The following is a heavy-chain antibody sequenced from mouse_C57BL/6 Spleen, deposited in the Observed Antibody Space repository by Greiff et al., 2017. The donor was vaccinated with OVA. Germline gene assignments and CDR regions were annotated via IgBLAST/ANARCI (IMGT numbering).Heavy chain of an antibody. D-gene: IGHD2-1*01. V-gene: IGHV1-50*01. Sequence: QVQLQQPGAELVKPGASVKLSCKASGYTFTSYWMQWVKQRPGQGLEWIGEIDPSDSYTNYNQKFKGKATLTVDTSSSTAYMQLSSLTSEDSAVYYCARGGVYYGNYDLFFDYWGQGTTLTVSS. CDR3: ARGGVYYGNYDLFFDY. CDR1: GYTFTSYW. CDR2: IDPSDSYT. J-gene: IGHJ2*01.